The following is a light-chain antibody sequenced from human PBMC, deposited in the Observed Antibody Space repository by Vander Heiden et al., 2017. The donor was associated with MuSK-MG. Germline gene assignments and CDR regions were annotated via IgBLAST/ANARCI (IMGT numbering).Light chain of an antibody. Sequence: QSVLTQPPSVSGAPGQRVTISCTGASSNIGAGFDVHWYQQLPGTPPNLLIFENTNRPSGVPDRFSASTSDTSASLAITGLQAEDEADYYCQSYDSGLTASVFGTGTRVVVL. CDR3: QSYDSGLTASV. V-gene: IGLV1-40*01. CDR1: SSNIGAGFD. CDR2: ENT. J-gene: IGLJ1*01.